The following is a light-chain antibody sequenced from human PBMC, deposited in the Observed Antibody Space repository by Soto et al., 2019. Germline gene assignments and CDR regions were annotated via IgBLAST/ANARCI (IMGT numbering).Light chain of an antibody. V-gene: IGKV3-11*01. CDR1: QSVSSY. CDR3: QQRSNWPPLT. J-gene: IGKJ4*01. Sequence: EIVLTQSPATLSLSPGDRATLSCRASQSVSSYLAWYQQKPGQAPRLLIYDASNRATGIPARFSGSGSGTEFFLTISSLEPEDFSVYYCQQRSNWPPLTFGGGTKVEIK. CDR2: DAS.